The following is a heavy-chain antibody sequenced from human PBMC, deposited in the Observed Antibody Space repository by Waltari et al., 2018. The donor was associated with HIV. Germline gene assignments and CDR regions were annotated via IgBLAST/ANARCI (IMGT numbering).Heavy chain of an antibody. Sequence: EVQLVESGGGLIQPGGYLSLSCAASGFTVSSSFISWVRQAPGKGLEWVSVIYNAGSTYYAESVRGRFTISRDTSKNTVSLQMKSLRADDTAVYYCERVYSYGYFDYWGQGTLVTVSS. V-gene: IGHV3-53*01. D-gene: IGHD5-18*01. CDR1: GFTVSSSF. CDR2: IYNAGST. CDR3: ERVYSYGYFDY. J-gene: IGHJ4*02.